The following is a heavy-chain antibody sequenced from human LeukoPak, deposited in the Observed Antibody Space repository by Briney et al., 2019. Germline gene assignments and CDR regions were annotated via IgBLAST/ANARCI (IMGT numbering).Heavy chain of an antibody. J-gene: IGHJ4*02. CDR1: GFTFSSYS. CDR2: ISGSGGST. CDR3: AKSPQHPWIQLWSEAPYYFDY. V-gene: IGHV3-23*01. D-gene: IGHD5-18*01. Sequence: GGSLRLSCAASGFTFSSYSMNWARQAPGKGLEWVSAISGSGGSTYYADSVKGRFTISRDNSKNTLYLQMNSLRAEDTAVYYCAKSPQHPWIQLWSEAPYYFDYWGQGTLVTVSS.